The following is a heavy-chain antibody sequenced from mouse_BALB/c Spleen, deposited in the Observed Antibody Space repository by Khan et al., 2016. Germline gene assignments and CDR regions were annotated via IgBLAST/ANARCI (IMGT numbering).Heavy chain of an antibody. D-gene: IGHD4-1*01. J-gene: IGHJ4*01. V-gene: IGHV1-80*01. Sequence: QVQLQQSGAELVRPGSSVKISCKASGYAFSSYWMNWVKQRPGQGLEWIGQIYPGDGDTNYNGKFKGKATLTADKSSSTAYMQLSSLTSEDSAVYFGTKLTGTRGAMDYWGQGTSVTVSS. CDR3: TKLTGTRGAMDY. CDR2: IYPGDGDT. CDR1: GYAFSSYW.